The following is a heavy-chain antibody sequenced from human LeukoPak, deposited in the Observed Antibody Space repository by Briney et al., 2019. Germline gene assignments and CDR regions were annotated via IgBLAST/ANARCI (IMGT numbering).Heavy chain of an antibody. J-gene: IGHJ6*02. D-gene: IGHD6-6*01. CDR1: GFTFSNNA. CDR3: ARGRRSSSPLYYGMDV. Sequence: PGGSLRLSCAASGFTFSNNAMNWVRQAPGKGLEWVSSISSSSSYIYYADSVKGRFTISRDNAKNSLYLQMNSLRAEDTAVYYCARGRRSSSPLYYGMDVWGQGTTVTVSS. V-gene: IGHV3-21*01. CDR2: ISSSSSYI.